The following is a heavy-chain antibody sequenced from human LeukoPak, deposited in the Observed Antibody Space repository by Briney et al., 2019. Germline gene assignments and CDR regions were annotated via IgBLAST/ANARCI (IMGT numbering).Heavy chain of an antibody. CDR1: GYSISSGYY. CDR2: IYHSRST. Sequence: SETLSLTCAVSGYSISSGYYWGWIRQPPGKGLEWIGNIYHSRSTYYNPSLKSRVTISVDTSKNQFSLKLSSVTAADTAVYYCARLKRYCSVSSCYLNWLDPWGQGTLVTVSS. D-gene: IGHD2-15*01. CDR3: ARLKRYCSVSSCYLNWLDP. V-gene: IGHV4-38-2*01. J-gene: IGHJ5*02.